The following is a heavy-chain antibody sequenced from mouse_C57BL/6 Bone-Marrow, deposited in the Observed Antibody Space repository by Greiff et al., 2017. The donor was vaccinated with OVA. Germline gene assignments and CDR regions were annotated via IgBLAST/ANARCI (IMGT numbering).Heavy chain of an antibody. CDR1: GFTFSDAW. Sequence: EVMLVESGGGLVQPGGSMKLSCAASGFTFSDAWMDWVRQSPEKGLEWVAEIRNKANNHATYYAESVKGRFTISRDDSKSSVYLQMNSLRAEDTGIYYCISLYSNYGAYWGQGTLVTVSA. CDR3: ISLYSNYGAY. D-gene: IGHD2-5*01. V-gene: IGHV6-6*01. CDR2: IRNKANNHAT. J-gene: IGHJ3*01.